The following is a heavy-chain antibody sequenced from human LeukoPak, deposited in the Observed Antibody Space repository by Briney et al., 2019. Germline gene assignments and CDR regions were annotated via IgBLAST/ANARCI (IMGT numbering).Heavy chain of an antibody. D-gene: IGHD2-2*01. CDR3: ARAGKDLGYCSSTSCYRGDYYYYYYMDV. CDR2: IYYSGSI. J-gene: IGHJ6*03. V-gene: IGHV4-59*11. CDR1: GGSISSHY. Sequence: SETLSLTCTVSGGSISSHYWSWIRQPPGKGLEWIGYIYYSGSINYNPSLKSRVTISVDTSKNQFSLKLSSVTAADTAVYYCARAGKDLGYCSSTSCYRGDYYYYYYMDVWGKGTTVTVSS.